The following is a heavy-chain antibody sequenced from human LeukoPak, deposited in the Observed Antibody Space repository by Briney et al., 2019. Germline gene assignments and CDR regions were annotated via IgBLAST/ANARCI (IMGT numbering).Heavy chain of an antibody. D-gene: IGHD5-24*01. J-gene: IGHJ4*02. CDR3: AKSDGYGLIDY. CDR2: IYHTGST. CDR1: SYSISSGYY. V-gene: IGHV4-38-2*02. Sequence: PSETLSLTCTVSSYSISSGYYWGWIRQPPGKGLEWIGSIYHTGSTYYNPSLKSRVTISVDSSKNQFSLRLSSVTTADTAVYYCAKSDGYGLIDYWGQGTLVTVSS.